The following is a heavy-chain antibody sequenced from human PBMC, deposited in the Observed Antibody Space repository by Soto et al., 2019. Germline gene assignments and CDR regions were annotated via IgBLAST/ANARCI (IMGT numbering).Heavy chain of an antibody. J-gene: IGHJ4*02. V-gene: IGHV3-53*01. D-gene: IGHD3-22*01. CDR2: IYGGGDT. Sequence: LRLSCAASRFTVSGNYMSWVRQAPGKGLEWVAFIYGGGDTYYADSVKGRFTISTDNSKKTLYLQMNSLRAEDTAVYYCARRDYDYESSGYYPLFDYWGQGIQVTVSS. CDR1: RFTVSGNY. CDR3: ARRDYDYESSGYYPLFDY.